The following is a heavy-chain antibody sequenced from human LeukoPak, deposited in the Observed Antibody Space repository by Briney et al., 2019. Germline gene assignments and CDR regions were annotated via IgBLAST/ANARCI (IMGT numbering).Heavy chain of an antibody. CDR1: GYSFTSYW. D-gene: IGHD3-10*01. V-gene: IGHV5-51*01. CDR3: ARRAYNYYYGSGSYPSWFDP. J-gene: IGHJ5*02. CDR2: IYPGDSDT. Sequence: GESLKISCKGSGYSFTSYWIGWVRQMPGKGLEWMGIIYPGDSDTRYSPSFQGQVTISADKSISTAYLQWSSLKASGTAMYYCARRAYNYYYGSGSYPSWFDPWGQGTLVTVSS.